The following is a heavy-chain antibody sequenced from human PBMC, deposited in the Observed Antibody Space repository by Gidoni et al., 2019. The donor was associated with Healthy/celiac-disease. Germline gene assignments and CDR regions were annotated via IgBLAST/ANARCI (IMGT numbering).Heavy chain of an antibody. CDR1: GFTFSSYD. CDR2: ICTPGDT. V-gene: IGHV3-13*04. J-gene: IGHJ3*02. CDR3: ARGYSFRGAFDI. Sequence: EVQLVASGGGLVQPGGSLSISCAASGFTFSSYDMHWVRQATGKGLAWVSAICTPGDTYYPGSVNGRFTFPRESAKNSLYLQMTSLRAVYTAVYYCARGYSFRGAFDIWVQGTMVTVSS. D-gene: IGHD3-16*01.